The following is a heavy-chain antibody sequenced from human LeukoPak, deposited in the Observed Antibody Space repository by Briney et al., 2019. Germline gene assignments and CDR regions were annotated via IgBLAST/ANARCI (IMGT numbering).Heavy chain of an antibody. Sequence: QPGGSLRLSCAASGFTFSSYAMHWVRQAPGKGLEWVAVISDDGSNKYFADVVKGRITISRDNSKNMLYVQMNSLEAEDTALYYCARLSDNYDILTGYLDYWGHGTLVTVSS. V-gene: IGHV3-30-3*01. J-gene: IGHJ4*01. CDR1: GFTFSSYA. D-gene: IGHD3-9*01. CDR3: ARLSDNYDILTGYLDY. CDR2: ISDDGSNK.